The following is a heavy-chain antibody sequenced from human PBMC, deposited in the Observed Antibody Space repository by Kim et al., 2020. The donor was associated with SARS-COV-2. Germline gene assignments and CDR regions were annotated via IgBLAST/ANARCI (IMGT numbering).Heavy chain of an antibody. D-gene: IGHD3-22*01. Sequence: ASVKVSCKVSGYTLTELSMHWVRQAPGKGLEWMGGFDPEDGETIYAQKFQGRVTMTEDTSTDTAYMELSSLRSEDTAVYYCATDRQPAMIVTGAFDIWGQGTMVTVSS. CDR2: FDPEDGET. CDR1: GYTLTELS. CDR3: ATDRQPAMIVTGAFDI. V-gene: IGHV1-24*01. J-gene: IGHJ3*02.